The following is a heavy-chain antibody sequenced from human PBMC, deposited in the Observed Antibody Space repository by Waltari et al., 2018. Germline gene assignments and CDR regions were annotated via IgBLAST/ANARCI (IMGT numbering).Heavy chain of an antibody. D-gene: IGHD3-22*01. CDR1: EFTFSSYA. V-gene: IGHV3-30*04. Sequence: QVQLVESGGGVVQPGRSLRLPCEASEFTFSSYAMHWVRQAPGKGLEWVAVISYNARNIYYVDSVKGRFTISRDNSKKTLYLQMNSLSAEDTAVYYCARDYCDRTNCHGMDVWGQGTTVTVSS. CDR3: ARDYCDRTNCHGMDV. J-gene: IGHJ6*02. CDR2: ISYNARNI.